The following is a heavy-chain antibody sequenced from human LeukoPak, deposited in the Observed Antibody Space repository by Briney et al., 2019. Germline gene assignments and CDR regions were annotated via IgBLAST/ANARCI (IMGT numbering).Heavy chain of an antibody. Sequence: GASVTVSCTASGYTFTNYYMLWMRQAPGQGLEWVGIRNPSGGSTSYAQKFQGRVTMTSDTSTSTVYMELSSLSSEDTAVYYCARDSRAGIAVAGNDAFDIWGQGTMVTVSS. J-gene: IGHJ3*02. CDR2: RNPSGGST. CDR1: GYTFTNYY. V-gene: IGHV1-46*01. CDR3: ARDSRAGIAVAGNDAFDI. D-gene: IGHD6-19*01.